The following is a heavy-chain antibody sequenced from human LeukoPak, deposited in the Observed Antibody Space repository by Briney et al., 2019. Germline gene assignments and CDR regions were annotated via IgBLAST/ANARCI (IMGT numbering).Heavy chain of an antibody. Sequence: GRSLRLSCAASGFTFDDYAMHWVRQAPGKGLEWVSGISWNSGSIGYADSVKGRFTISRDNAQNSLYLQVNSLRAEDTAVYFCARDRGYSNFDYWGQGTLVTVSS. D-gene: IGHD5-18*01. CDR3: ARDRGYSNFDY. CDR1: GFTFDDYA. J-gene: IGHJ4*02. V-gene: IGHV3-9*01. CDR2: ISWNSGSI.